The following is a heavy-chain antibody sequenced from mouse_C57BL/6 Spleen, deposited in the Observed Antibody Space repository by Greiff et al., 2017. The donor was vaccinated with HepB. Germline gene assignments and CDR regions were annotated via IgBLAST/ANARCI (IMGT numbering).Heavy chain of an antibody. CDR2: IWSGGST. CDR1: GFSLTSYG. D-gene: IGHD2-4*01. CDR3: ARNFDYDDDSAWFAY. V-gene: IGHV2-2*01. Sequence: VQLQESGPGLVQPSQSLSITCTVSGFSLTSYGVHWVRQSPGKGLEWLGVIWSGGSTDYNAAFISRLSISKDNSKSQVFFKMNSLQADDTAIYYCARNFDYDDDSAWFAYWGQGTLVTVSA. J-gene: IGHJ3*01.